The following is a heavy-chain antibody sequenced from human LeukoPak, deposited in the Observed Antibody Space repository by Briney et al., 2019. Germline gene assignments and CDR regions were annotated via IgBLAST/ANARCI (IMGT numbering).Heavy chain of an antibody. CDR2: IYHSGST. J-gene: IGHJ3*02. D-gene: IGHD6-19*01. CDR3: AKPTSYSSGYDAFDI. Sequence: SETLSLTCTVSGYTISSGYYWGWIRQPPGKGLEWIGSIYHSGSTYYNPSLKSRVTISVDTSKNQFSLKLSSVTAADTAVYYCAKPTSYSSGYDAFDIWGQGTMVTVSS. V-gene: IGHV4-38-2*02. CDR1: GYTISSGYY.